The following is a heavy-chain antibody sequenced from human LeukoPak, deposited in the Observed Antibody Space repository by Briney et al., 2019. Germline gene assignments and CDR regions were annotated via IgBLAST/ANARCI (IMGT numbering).Heavy chain of an antibody. CDR2: INPSDGST. V-gene: IGHV1-46*01. CDR1: GYTFTNYY. D-gene: IGHD3-10*01. J-gene: IGHJ4*02. CDR3: ARSPKDMGRVQRFDY. Sequence: ASVTVSYKASGYTFTNYYMHWLRQPPGQGLEWMGIINPSDGSTRYQQKFQGRVNMTRDTPTSTVYMELSSLRAEDTAGYYCARSPKDMGRVQRFDYWGQGTLVSVSS.